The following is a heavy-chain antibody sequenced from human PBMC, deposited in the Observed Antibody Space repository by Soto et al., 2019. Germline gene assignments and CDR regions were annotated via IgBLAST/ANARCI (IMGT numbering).Heavy chain of an antibody. D-gene: IGHD3-22*01. Sequence: ASVKVSCKASGGTFSSYAISWVRQAPGQGLEWMGGIIPIFGTANYAQKFQGRVTITADESTSTAYMELSSLRSEDTAVYYCARHLRRHYDSSGYYYVGGRNYYFDYWGQGTLVTVSS. CDR3: ARHLRRHYDSSGYYYVGGRNYYFDY. CDR2: IIPIFGTA. J-gene: IGHJ4*02. CDR1: GGTFSSYA. V-gene: IGHV1-69*13.